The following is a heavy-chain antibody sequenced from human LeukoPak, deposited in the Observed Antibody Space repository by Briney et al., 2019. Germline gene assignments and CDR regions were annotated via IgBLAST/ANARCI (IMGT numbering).Heavy chain of an antibody. CDR1: GYTFTNYA. D-gene: IGHD1-26*01. V-gene: IGHV1-18*01. CDR3: ARGLVGAPAGGY. J-gene: IGHJ4*02. CDR2: ISAYNGNT. Sequence: GASVKVSCKSSGYTFTNYAFSWVRQAPGQGLEWMGWISAYNGNTNYAQKLQGRVTMTRNTSVTTAYMELSSLRSEDTAVYYCARGLVGAPAGGYWGQGTLVTVSS.